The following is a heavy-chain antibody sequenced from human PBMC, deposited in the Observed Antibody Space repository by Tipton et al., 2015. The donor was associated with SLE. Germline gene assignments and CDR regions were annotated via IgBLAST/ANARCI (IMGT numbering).Heavy chain of an antibody. CDR1: GDSVSCRY. CDR3: ARGGYYYGSIDAIDV. Sequence: TLSLTCTVSGDSVSCRYFNWICQSPGKGLEWIGYIYDSENTNYNPSLKSRVTILVDRSKNQFSLKLNSVTAADTAVYYCARGGYYYGSIDAIDVWGQGTMVTVSS. D-gene: IGHD3-10*01. CDR2: IYDSENT. J-gene: IGHJ3*01. V-gene: IGHV4-59*02.